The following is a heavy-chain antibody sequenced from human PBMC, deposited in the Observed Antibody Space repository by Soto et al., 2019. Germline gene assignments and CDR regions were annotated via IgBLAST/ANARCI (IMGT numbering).Heavy chain of an antibody. D-gene: IGHD2-15*01. CDR3: ARGGSAWSPRNYYYGMDV. J-gene: IGHJ6*02. CDR1: GGTFSSYA. V-gene: IGHV1-69*01. Sequence: QVQLVQSGAEVKKPGSSVKVSCKASGGTFSSYAISWVRQAPGQGLEWMGGIIPIFGTANYAQKFQGRVTITADESTSTAYMELSSLRSEDSAVYYCARGGSAWSPRNYYYGMDVWGQGTTVTVSS. CDR2: IIPIFGTA.